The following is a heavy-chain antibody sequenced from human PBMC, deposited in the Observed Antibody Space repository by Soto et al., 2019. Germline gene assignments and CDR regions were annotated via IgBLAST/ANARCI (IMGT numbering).Heavy chain of an antibody. CDR1: GASISSSNYY. V-gene: IGHV4-39*01. CDR2: SGTT. CDR3: ATYGGNTGRFDY. D-gene: IGHD4-17*01. Sequence: PSETLSLTCTVSGASISSSNYYWGWIRQPPGKGLQWIGSGTTYYNPSLRGRVTISVDPSENQFSLHLTSVTAADTAVYYCATYGGNTGRFDYWGLGTLVTSPQ. J-gene: IGHJ4*02.